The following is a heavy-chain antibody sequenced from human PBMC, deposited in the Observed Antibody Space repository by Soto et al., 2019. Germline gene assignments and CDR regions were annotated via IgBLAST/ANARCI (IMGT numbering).Heavy chain of an antibody. CDR2: IKQDGSEK. D-gene: IGHD3-9*01. CDR1: GFTFSSYW. Sequence: EVQLVESGGGLVQPGGSLRLSCAASGFTFSSYWMSWVRQAPGKGLEWVANIKQDGSEKYYVDSVKGRFTISRDNPRNSLYLSMNSLRAEDPAVYYWARGHFDRVYWGQGTLVSVSS. J-gene: IGHJ4*02. V-gene: IGHV3-7*02. CDR3: ARGHFDRVY.